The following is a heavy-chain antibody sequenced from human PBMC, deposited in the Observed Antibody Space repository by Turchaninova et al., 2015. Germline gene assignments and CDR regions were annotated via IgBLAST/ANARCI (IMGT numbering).Heavy chain of an antibody. CDR3: ARDNDRDDDGWFDS. V-gene: IGHV3-9*03. CDR1: GFILDNCC. Sequence: EVHLVESGGGLVRPVTSLWRPCAASGFILDNCCMQWVRQVPGKGLELVSGINWNSGSIHYSDSVMGRFTISRDNAKNSLYLQMNSLRAEDMALYFCARDNDRDDDGWFDSWGQGTLVTVSS. D-gene: IGHD1-1*01. CDR2: INWNSGSI. J-gene: IGHJ5*01.